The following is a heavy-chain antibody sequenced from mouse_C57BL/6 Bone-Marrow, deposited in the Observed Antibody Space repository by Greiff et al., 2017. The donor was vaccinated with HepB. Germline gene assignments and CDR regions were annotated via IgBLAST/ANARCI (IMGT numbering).Heavy chain of an antibody. V-gene: IGHV7-3*01. Sequence: EVMLVESGGGLVQPGGSLSLSCAASGFTFTDYYMSWVRQPPGKALEWLGFIRNKANGYTTEYSASVKVRFTISRDNSQSILYLQMNALRAEDSATYYCARYKDLRYFDVWGTGTTVTVSS. CDR2: IRNKANGYTT. CDR3: ARYKDLRYFDV. J-gene: IGHJ1*03. CDR1: GFTFTDYY.